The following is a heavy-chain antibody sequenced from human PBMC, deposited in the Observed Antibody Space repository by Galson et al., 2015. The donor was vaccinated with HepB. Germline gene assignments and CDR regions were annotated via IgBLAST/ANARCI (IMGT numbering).Heavy chain of an antibody. V-gene: IGHV1-8*01. D-gene: IGHD3-22*01. Sequence: SVKVSCKASGYTFTSYDINWVRQATGQGLEWMGWMNPNSGNTGYAQKFQGRVTMTRNTSISTAYMELSSLRSEDTAVYYCARDPGDYYDSSGPTGFDPWGQGTLVTVSS. CDR1: GYTFTSYD. CDR2: MNPNSGNT. J-gene: IGHJ5*02. CDR3: ARDPGDYYDSSGPTGFDP.